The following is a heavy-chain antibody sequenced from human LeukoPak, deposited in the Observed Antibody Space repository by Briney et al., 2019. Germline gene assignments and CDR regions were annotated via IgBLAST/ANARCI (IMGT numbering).Heavy chain of an antibody. D-gene: IGHD6-19*01. CDR2: INPNSGGT. CDR3: ARTPPTYSSGWHYFDY. Sequence: GASVKVSCKASGYTFTGYYMHWVRQAPGQGLEWMGWINPNSGGTNYAQKFQGRVTMTRDTSISTAYMELSRLRSDDTAVYYCARTPPTYSSGWHYFDYWGQGTLVTVSS. CDR1: GYTFTGYY. V-gene: IGHV1-2*02. J-gene: IGHJ4*02.